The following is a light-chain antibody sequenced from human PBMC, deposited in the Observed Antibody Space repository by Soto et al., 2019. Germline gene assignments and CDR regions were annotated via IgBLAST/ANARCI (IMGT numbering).Light chain of an antibody. Sequence: QSALTQPASVSGSPGQSITISCTGTSSDVGGYNYVSWYQQHPGKAPKLIIYEVSNRPSGGSNRFSGSKSGNTASRTISGLQAEDEDEDYCNSYTSKSTGVFGTGTKVTVL. CDR2: EVS. CDR3: NSYTSKSTGV. J-gene: IGLJ1*01. V-gene: IGLV2-14*01. CDR1: SSDVGGYNY.